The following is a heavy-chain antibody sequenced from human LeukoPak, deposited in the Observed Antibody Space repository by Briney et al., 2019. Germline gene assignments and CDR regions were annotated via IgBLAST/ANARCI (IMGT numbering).Heavy chain of an antibody. CDR2: ISDSGYST. Sequence: GGSLRLSCAASGFTFNSYTMSWVRQAPGKGLEWVSAISDSGYSTYYADSVKGRFTISRDNSKNTLYLQMNSLRAEDTAVYYCAKDRYSYGAPIDYWGQGTLVTVSS. D-gene: IGHD5-18*01. CDR3: AKDRYSYGAPIDY. J-gene: IGHJ4*02. V-gene: IGHV3-23*01. CDR1: GFTFNSYT.